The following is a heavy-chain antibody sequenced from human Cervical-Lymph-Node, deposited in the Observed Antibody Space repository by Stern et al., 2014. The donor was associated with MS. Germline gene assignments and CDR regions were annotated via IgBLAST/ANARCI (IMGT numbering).Heavy chain of an antibody. V-gene: IGHV3-30*04. CDR1: GFVFRRYA. D-gene: IGHD1-26*01. CDR2: ISYDGRNK. Sequence: VQLVESGGGVVPPGRSLRLSCAASGFVFRRYALHWVRQAPGKGLEWVALISYDGRNKYYTDSVKARFTVSRDNSNNTVDLEMNSLRLEYTAVYYCAKGGSGSYLDWGQGSLVTVSS. CDR3: AKGGSGSYLD. J-gene: IGHJ4*02.